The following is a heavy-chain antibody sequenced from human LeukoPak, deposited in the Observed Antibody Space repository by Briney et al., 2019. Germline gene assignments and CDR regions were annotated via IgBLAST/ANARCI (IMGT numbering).Heavy chain of an antibody. CDR3: VKERSLYSSSWFP. Sequence: GGSLRLSCAASGFTFSSYDMNWVRQAPGKGLEWVSTISGSGGSTYYADSVKGRFTISRDNSKNTLYLQMNGLRAEDTAVYYCVKERSLYSSSWFPWGQGTLVTVSS. CDR1: GFTFSSYD. D-gene: IGHD6-13*01. V-gene: IGHV3-23*01. J-gene: IGHJ5*02. CDR2: ISGSGGST.